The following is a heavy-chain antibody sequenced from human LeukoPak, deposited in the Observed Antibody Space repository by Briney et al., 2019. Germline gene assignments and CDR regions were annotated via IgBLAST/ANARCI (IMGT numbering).Heavy chain of an antibody. CDR3: ARDLRGSYSYFDY. Sequence: SETLSLTCAVYGGSFSGYYWSWIRQPPGKGLEWIGEINHSGSTNYNPSLKSRVTISVDTSKNQFSLKLSSVTAADTAVYYCARDLRGSYSYFDYWGQGTLVTVSS. CDR2: INHSGST. D-gene: IGHD1-26*01. V-gene: IGHV4-34*01. CDR1: GGSFSGYY. J-gene: IGHJ4*02.